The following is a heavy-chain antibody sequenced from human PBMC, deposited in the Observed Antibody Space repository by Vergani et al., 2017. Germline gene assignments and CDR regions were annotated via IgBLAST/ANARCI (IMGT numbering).Heavy chain of an antibody. D-gene: IGHD6-13*01. V-gene: IGHV4-39*01. Sequence: QLQLQGSGPGLVKPSETLSLTCTVSGGSICGTSYYWGWIRQPPGKGLEWIGSIFYSGSTYYNPSLKSRVTISVDTSKNQFSLTLNSVTAADTAVYYCARLAAAAGDWYFDLWGRGSLVTVSA. J-gene: IGHJ2*01. CDR1: GGSICGTSYY. CDR3: ARLAAAAGDWYFDL. CDR2: IFYSGST.